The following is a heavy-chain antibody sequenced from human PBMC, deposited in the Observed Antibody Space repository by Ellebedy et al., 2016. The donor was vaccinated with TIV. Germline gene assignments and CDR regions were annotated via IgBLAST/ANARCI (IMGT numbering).Heavy chain of an antibody. J-gene: IGHJ6*02. Sequence: GESLKISXAASGFTFSDYYMSWIRQAPGKGLEWVSYISSSSSYTNYADSVKGRFTISRDNAKNSLYLQMNSLRAEDTAVYYCARPDRSYYYYGMDVWGQGTTVTVSS. CDR2: ISSSSSYT. CDR1: GFTFSDYY. CDR3: ARPDRSYYYYGMDV. V-gene: IGHV3-11*03.